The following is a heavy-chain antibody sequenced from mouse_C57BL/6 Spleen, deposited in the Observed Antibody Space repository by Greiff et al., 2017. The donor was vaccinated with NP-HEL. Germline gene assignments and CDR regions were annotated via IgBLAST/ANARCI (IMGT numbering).Heavy chain of an antibody. Sequence: EVKVVESGGGLVKPGGSLKLSCAASGFTFSNYGMHWVRQAPEKGLEWVAYISSGSSTIYYADTVKGRFTISRDNAKNTLFLQMTSLRSEDTAMYYCARSYYDVAMDYWGQGTSVTVSS. J-gene: IGHJ4*01. CDR3: ARSYYDVAMDY. D-gene: IGHD2-4*01. CDR2: ISSGSSTI. CDR1: GFTFSNYG. V-gene: IGHV5-17*01.